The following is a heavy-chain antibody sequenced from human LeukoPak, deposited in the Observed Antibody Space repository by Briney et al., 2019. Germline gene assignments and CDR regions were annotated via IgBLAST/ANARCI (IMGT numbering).Heavy chain of an antibody. CDR1: GFTFSNAW. J-gene: IGHJ4*02. Sequence: GGSLRLSCAASGFTFSNAWMSWVRQAPGKGLEWVGRIKSKTDGGTTDYAAPVKGRFTISRDDSKNTLYLQMNSLKTEDTAVYYCGGVLNYDFWSGFDYWGQGTLVTVSS. D-gene: IGHD3-3*01. CDR3: GGVLNYDFWSGFDY. V-gene: IGHV3-15*01. CDR2: IKSKTDGGTT.